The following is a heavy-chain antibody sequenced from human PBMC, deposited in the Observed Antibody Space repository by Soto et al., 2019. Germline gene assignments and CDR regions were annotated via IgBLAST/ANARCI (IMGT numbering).Heavy chain of an antibody. CDR1: GGTFSSYA. D-gene: IGHD2-15*01. J-gene: IGHJ6*02. CDR3: AREDCSGGSCSSAPSPRYYYGMDV. Sequence: QVQLVQSGAEVKKPGSSVKVSCKASGGTFSSYAISWVRQAPGQGLAWMGGIMPIFGTANYAQKFQGRVTITADESTSTAYMELSSLRSEDTAVYYCAREDCSGGSCSSAPSPRYYYGMDVWGQGTTVTVSS. CDR2: IMPIFGTA. V-gene: IGHV1-69*12.